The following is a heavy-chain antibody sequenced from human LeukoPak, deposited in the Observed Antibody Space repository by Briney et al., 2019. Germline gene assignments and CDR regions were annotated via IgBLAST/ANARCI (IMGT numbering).Heavy chain of an antibody. J-gene: IGHJ4*02. CDR3: ARAPASYRSCWQPRGGCRRKTDY. Sequence: PAGTLRLSCAAYGFTFSGYYWRWVRQPPGKGLEWVADISYNGSNNYYADSVKGRFTIYRDYSKNRLYLQMNSLRAEDTAVHYSARAPASYRSCWQPRGGCRRKTDYWGQGTLVTVSS. D-gene: IGHD6-19*01. V-gene: IGHV3-33*08. CDR1: GFTFSGYY. CDR2: ISYNGSNN.